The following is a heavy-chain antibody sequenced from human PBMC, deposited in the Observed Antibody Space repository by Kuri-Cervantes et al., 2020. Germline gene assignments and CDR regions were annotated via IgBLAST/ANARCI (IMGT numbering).Heavy chain of an antibody. Sequence: GESLKISCAASGFTFGSYSINWVRQAPGKGLEWVSYISSGSSTIYYADSVKGRFTVSRDNAKSSLYLQMNSLRAEDTAAYYCAREWQLVRYYYYYMDVWGKGTTVTVSS. CDR1: GFTFGSYS. D-gene: IGHD6-6*01. CDR2: ISSGSSTI. CDR3: AREWQLVRYYYYYMDV. J-gene: IGHJ6*03. V-gene: IGHV3-48*01.